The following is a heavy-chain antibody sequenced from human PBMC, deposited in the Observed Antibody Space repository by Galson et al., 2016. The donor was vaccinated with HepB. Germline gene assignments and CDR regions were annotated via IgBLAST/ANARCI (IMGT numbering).Heavy chain of an antibody. V-gene: IGHV3-49*03. CDR3: TRGRDKTPGTPPFDY. CDR2: IRSKAYGGTT. J-gene: IGHJ4*02. D-gene: IGHD4-23*01. CDR1: GFTFGDYA. Sequence: SLRLSCAASGFTFGDYAMSWFRQAPGKGLEWVGFIRSKAYGGTTEYAASVKGSFTISRDDSKSIAYLQMNSLKTEDTAVYYCTRGRDKTPGTPPFDYWGQGTQVTVSS.